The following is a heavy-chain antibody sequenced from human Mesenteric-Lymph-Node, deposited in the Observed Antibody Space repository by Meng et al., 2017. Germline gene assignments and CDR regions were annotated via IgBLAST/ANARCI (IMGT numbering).Heavy chain of an antibody. CDR3: ARGGGCSSSSCDLDY. CDR2: IYHSGNN. D-gene: IGHD2-2*01. CDR1: GGFFIGFY. Sequence: LQQVGDGRLNASGSPAACFGVFGGFFIGFYGGWIRQPPGQGLEWIGHIYHSGNNNYNPSLKSRVNISEDKSKNQFSLKLSSVTAADTAMYYCARGGGCSSSSCDLDYWGQGVLVTVSS. V-gene: IGHV4-34*02. J-gene: IGHJ4*02.